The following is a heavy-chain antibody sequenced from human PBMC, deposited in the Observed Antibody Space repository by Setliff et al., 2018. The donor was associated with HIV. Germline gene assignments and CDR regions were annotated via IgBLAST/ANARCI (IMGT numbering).Heavy chain of an antibody. Sequence: GASVKVSCKASGYTFTAYYIPWVRQAPGHGLQLMGRIEPSSSGTNYIQKFQGRVTITRDTSIYTVYMELTGLTSDDTAVYYCARQDHSSVNSGSLYAFDVWGQGTMVTVSS. D-gene: IGHD3-22*01. CDR2: IEPSSSGT. CDR1: GYTFTAYY. CDR3: ARQDHSSVNSGSLYAFDV. V-gene: IGHV1-2*06. J-gene: IGHJ3*01.